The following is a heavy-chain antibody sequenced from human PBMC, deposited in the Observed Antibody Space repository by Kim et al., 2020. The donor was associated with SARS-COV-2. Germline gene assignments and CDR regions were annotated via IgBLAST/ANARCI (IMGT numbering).Heavy chain of an antibody. CDR1: GFTFSTYG. CDR3: AKAFSGSYFGNDY. V-gene: IGHV3-30*18. J-gene: IGHJ4*02. Sequence: GGSLRLSCAASGFTFSTYGMHWVRQAPGKGLEWVAVISYDGSNKYYADSVKGRFTISRDNSKNTLYLQMNSLRMEDTAVYYCAKAFSGSYFGNDYWGQGTMVTVSS. CDR2: ISYDGSNK. D-gene: IGHD1-26*01.